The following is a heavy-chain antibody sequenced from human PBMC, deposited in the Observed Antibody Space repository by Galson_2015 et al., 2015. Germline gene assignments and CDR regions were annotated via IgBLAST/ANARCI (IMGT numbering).Heavy chain of an antibody. J-gene: IGHJ4*02. V-gene: IGHV3-13*01. D-gene: IGHD4-17*01. CDR1: GFTFSRYD. CDR3: ARGAYGDYGSFDY. CDR2: IGTAGDT. Sequence: ALRLSCAASGFTFSRYDMHWVRHATGNGLEWVSAIGTAGDTYYPGSVKGRFTISRENAKNSLYLQMNSLRAGDTAVYYCARGAYGDYGSFDYWGQGTLVTVSS.